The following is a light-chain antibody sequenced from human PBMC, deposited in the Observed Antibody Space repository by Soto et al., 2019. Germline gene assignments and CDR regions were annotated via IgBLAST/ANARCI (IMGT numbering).Light chain of an antibody. CDR1: NSNFGSNT. CDR2: GNN. CDR3: VAWADSLNVWV. J-gene: IGLJ3*02. Sequence: QAVVTQPPSASGTPGQTVAISCSGSNSNFGSNTVNWYQQFPGTAPKLLIYGNNQRPSGVPDRFSGSKSDTSASLAISGLLSEDESDYYCVAWADSLNVWVFGGGTQLTVL. V-gene: IGLV1-44*01.